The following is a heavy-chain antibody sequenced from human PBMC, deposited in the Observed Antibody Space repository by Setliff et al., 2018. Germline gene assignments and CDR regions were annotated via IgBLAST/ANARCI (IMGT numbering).Heavy chain of an antibody. D-gene: IGHD2-8*01. CDR2: VTQGSSE. V-gene: IGHV3-23*01. CDR1: GFTFRDYS. J-gene: IGHJ4*02. Sequence: GGSLRLSCETSGFTFRDYSMTWVRQAPGKGLEWVSGVTQGSSELHADSVKGRFTIYRDKSKSSVYLQMNNLRVEDTAIYYCAKDRVNDGVWDFDSWGQGTLVTVST. CDR3: AKDRVNDGVWDFDS.